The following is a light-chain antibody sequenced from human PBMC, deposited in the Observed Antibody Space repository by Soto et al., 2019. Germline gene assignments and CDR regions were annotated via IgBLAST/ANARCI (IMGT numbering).Light chain of an antibody. CDR2: GAY. Sequence: ERVMPQSPATLSVSPGERAPLSCRASQRVSSNLAWYQQEPGQAPRLLIYGAYNRATGIPVRFSGSGSGTDFTLTISRLEPEDFAVYYCQQYGSSPTLTFGGGTKVDIK. CDR3: QQYGSSPTLT. V-gene: IGKV3-20*01. CDR1: QRVSSN. J-gene: IGKJ4*01.